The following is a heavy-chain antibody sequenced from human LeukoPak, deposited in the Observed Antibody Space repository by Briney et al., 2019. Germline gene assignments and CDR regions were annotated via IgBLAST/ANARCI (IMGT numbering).Heavy chain of an antibody. D-gene: IGHD3-22*01. CDR3: ARGENYDSSGYGKLDY. J-gene: IGHJ4*02. Sequence: GGSLRLSCVAPGFTFSSYWMHWVRQAPGKGLVWVSRVNSDGSSTSYADSVKGRFTISRDNAKNTLYLQMNRLRAEDTAVYYCARGENYDSSGYGKLDYWGQGTLVTVSS. CDR1: GFTFSSYW. CDR2: VNSDGSST. V-gene: IGHV3-74*01.